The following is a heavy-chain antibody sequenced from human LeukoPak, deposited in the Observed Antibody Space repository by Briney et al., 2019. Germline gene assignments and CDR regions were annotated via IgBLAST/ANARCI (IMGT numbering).Heavy chain of an antibody. J-gene: IGHJ4*02. Sequence: GGSLRLSCAASGFTFSGYWMHWVRQAPGKGLVWVSRINSGGYSTTYADSVKGRFTISRDNSKNTLYLQMNSLRAEDTAVYYCAKSPPPQVLRYFDWLSDPINYFDYWGQGTLVTVSS. D-gene: IGHD3-9*01. CDR1: GFTFSGYW. CDR2: INSGGYST. CDR3: AKSPPPQVLRYFDWLSDPINYFDY. V-gene: IGHV3-74*01.